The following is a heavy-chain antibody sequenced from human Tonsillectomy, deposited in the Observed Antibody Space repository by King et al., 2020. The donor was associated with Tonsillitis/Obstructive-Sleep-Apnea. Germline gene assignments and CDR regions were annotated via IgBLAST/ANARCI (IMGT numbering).Heavy chain of an antibody. V-gene: IGHV4-61*01. CDR3: ARGEQSGWYSPDAFDI. CDR1: GGSVSSGSYY. J-gene: IGHJ3*02. Sequence: VQLQEWGPGLVKPSETLSLTCTVSGGSVSSGSYYWSWIRQPPGKGLEWIGYIYYSGSTNYNPSLKSRVTISVETSKNQFSLKLSSVTAADTAVYYCARGEQSGWYSPDAFDIWGQGTMVTVSS. D-gene: IGHD6-19*01. CDR2: IYYSGST.